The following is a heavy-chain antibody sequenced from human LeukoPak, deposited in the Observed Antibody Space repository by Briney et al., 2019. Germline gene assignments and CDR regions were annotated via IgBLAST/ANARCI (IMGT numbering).Heavy chain of an antibody. J-gene: IGHJ4*02. V-gene: IGHV3-48*01. CDR1: GFTFSSYN. CDR2: ISGSNSTI. D-gene: IGHD3-9*01. Sequence: PGGSLRLSCAASGFTFSSYNMNWVRQAPGKGLEWVSYISGSNSTIYYADSIKGRFTISRDNAKNSLYLQMNSLRAEDTAVYYCARRYYDILTGYYNLDYWGQGTLVTVSS. CDR3: ARRYYDILTGYYNLDY.